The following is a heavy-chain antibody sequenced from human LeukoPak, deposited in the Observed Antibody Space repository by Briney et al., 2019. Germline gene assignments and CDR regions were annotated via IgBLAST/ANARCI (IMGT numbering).Heavy chain of an antibody. CDR1: GFTFSNAW. CDR2: IKSKTDGGTT. D-gene: IGHD1-26*01. CDR3: TTDPEYSGSYLHDY. Sequence: GGSLGLSCAASGFTFSNAWMSWVRQAPGKGLEWVGRIKSKTDGGTTDYAAPVKGRFTISRDDSKNTLYLQMNSLKTEDTAVYYCTTDPEYSGSYLHDYWGQGTLVTVSS. J-gene: IGHJ4*02. V-gene: IGHV3-15*01.